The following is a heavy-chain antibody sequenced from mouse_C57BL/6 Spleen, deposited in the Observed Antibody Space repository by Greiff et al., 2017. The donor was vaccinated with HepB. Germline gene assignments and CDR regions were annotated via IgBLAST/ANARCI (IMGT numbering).Heavy chain of an antibody. CDR3: ASITTVGYFDV. CDR1: GFPLTSYG. J-gene: IGHJ1*03. Sequence: VKLMESGPGLVQPSQSLSITCTVSGFPLTSYGVHWVRQSPGKGLEWLGVIWSGGSTDYNAAFISRLSISKDNSKSQVFFKMNSLQADDTAIYYCASITTVGYFDVWGTGTTVTVSS. V-gene: IGHV2-2*01. D-gene: IGHD1-1*01. CDR2: IWSGGST.